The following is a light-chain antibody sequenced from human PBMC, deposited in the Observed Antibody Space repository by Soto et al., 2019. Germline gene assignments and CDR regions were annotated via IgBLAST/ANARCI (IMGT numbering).Light chain of an antibody. CDR1: SSDVGGYNY. CDR3: SSYAGSHNDV. V-gene: IGLV2-8*01. CDR2: EVS. J-gene: IGLJ1*01. Sequence: QSALTQPPSASGSPGQSVTISCIGTSSDVGGYNYVSWYQQHPGKAPKLMIYEVSKRPSGVPDRFSGSKSGDTASLTVSGLQAEDEADYYCSSYAGSHNDVFGSGTKLTVL.